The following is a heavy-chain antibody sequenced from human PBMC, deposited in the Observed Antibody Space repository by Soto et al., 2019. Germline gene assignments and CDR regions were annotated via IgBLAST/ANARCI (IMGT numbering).Heavy chain of an antibody. CDR2: IYYSGRT. J-gene: IGHJ6*02. CDR1: GGSISSGGYY. Sequence: QVQLQESGPGLVKPSQTLSLTCTVSGGSISSGGYYWSWIRQHPGKGLEWLGYIYYSGRTYYNPSLKSRVTRSVDTSKNQFSLKLSSVTAADTAVYYCARDGFWSGGLRFYGMDVWGQGTTVTVSS. V-gene: IGHV4-31*03. D-gene: IGHD3-3*01. CDR3: ARDGFWSGGLRFYGMDV.